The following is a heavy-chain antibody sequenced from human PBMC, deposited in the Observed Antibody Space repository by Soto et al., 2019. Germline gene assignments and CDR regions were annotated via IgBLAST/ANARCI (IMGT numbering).Heavy chain of an antibody. CDR2: ISFNNNTI. CDR1: GFTFSDYY. D-gene: IGHD2-21*02. V-gene: IGHV3-11*01. J-gene: IGHJ4*02. CDR3: ARHLGRIETARFDY. Sequence: GGSLRLSCVASGFTFSDYYISWLRQAPGKGPECLSYISFNNNTIYYDDSVRGRFTISRDNAKNSVFLQMNRLRVEDTAVYYCARHLGRIETARFDYWGQGTLVTVSS.